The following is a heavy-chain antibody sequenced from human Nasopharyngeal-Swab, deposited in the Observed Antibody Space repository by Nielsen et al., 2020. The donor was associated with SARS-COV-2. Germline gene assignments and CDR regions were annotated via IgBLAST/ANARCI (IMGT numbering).Heavy chain of an antibody. Sequence: GESLKISCAASGFTFSTYWMHWVRQAPGEGLVWVSRINSDGSSTRYADSVKGRFTISRDNAKNTLYLQMNSLRAEDTAMYYCTRDPDDYGSGSFYNWGQGIMVTVSS. V-gene: IGHV3-74*01. CDR2: INSDGSST. CDR3: TRDPDDYGSGSFYN. CDR1: GFTFSTYW. D-gene: IGHD3-10*01. J-gene: IGHJ3*02.